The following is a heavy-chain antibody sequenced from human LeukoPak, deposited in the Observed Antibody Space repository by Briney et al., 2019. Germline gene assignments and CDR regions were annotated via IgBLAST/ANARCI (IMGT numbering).Heavy chain of an antibody. CDR3: VRGTYSSGQCDVFDI. D-gene: IGHD3-22*01. CDR2: ISSDGRDE. Sequence: GGSLSLSCTTSGLTFARELMQWVGHAPGKGLEWLAGISSDGRDEHYPDSERGRLTISRDNSKNTLYLQMNSLRLEDTAVYFCVRGTYSSGQCDVFDIWGQGTMITVSS. J-gene: IGHJ3*02. CDR1: GLTFAREL. V-gene: IGHV3-30*03.